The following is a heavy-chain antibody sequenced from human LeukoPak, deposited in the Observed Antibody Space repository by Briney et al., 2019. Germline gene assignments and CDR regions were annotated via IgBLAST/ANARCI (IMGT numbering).Heavy chain of an antibody. CDR2: ISYDGSNK. Sequence: PGGSLRLSCAASGFTFSSYGMHWVRQAPGKGLEWVAVISYDGSNKYYADSVKGRFTISRDNSKNTLYLQMNSLRAEDTAVYYCARDDILTGYPRGGGYGMDVWGQGTTVTVSS. CDR1: GFTFSSYG. D-gene: IGHD3-9*01. J-gene: IGHJ6*02. CDR3: ARDDILTGYPRGGGYGMDV. V-gene: IGHV3-30*03.